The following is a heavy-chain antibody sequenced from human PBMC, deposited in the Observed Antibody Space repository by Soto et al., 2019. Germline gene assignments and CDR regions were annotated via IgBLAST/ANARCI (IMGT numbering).Heavy chain of an antibody. CDR3: ARHNPTSGVFGILISLGY. Sequence: PSETLSLTCTVSGDSISSSNYFWGWIRQPPGKGLEWIGTIFYSGSTYFNPSLKSRVTVSVDASKNQFSLRLTSLTAADTAVYYCARHNPTSGVFGILISLGYWGQGTLVTVSS. D-gene: IGHD3-3*01. V-gene: IGHV4-39*01. J-gene: IGHJ4*02. CDR1: GDSISSSNYF. CDR2: IFYSGST.